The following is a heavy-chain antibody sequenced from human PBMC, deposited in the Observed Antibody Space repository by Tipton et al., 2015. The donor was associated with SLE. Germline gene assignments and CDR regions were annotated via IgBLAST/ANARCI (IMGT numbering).Heavy chain of an antibody. Sequence: TLSLTCAVYGGSFSGYYWSWIRQPPGKGLEWIGEINHSGSTNYNPSLKSRATISVDTSKNQFSLKLSSVTAADTAVYYCARGELRFLEWLNYFDYWGQGTLVTVSS. J-gene: IGHJ4*02. CDR3: ARGELRFLEWLNYFDY. V-gene: IGHV4-34*01. CDR1: GGSFSGYY. CDR2: INHSGST. D-gene: IGHD3-3*01.